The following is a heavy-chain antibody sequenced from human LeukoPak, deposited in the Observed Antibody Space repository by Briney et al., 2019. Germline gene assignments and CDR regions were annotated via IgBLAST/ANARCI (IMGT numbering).Heavy chain of an antibody. V-gene: IGHV4-61*09. Sequence: KSSETLSLTCTVSGGSISSGSYCWSWIRQPAGKGLEWIGHIHTSGSTNYNPSLKSRVTISVDTSKNQFSLKLSSVTAADTAVYYCARGEGFGELYRGIDYWGQGTLVTVSS. D-gene: IGHD3-10*01. CDR1: GGSISSGSYC. J-gene: IGHJ4*02. CDR2: IHTSGST. CDR3: ARGEGFGELYRGIDY.